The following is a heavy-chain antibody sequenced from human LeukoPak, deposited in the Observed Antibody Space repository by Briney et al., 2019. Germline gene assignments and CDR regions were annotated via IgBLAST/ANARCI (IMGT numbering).Heavy chain of an antibody. V-gene: IGHV4-34*01. D-gene: IGHD3-10*01. J-gene: IGHJ4*02. Sequence: PSETLSLTCAVYGGSFSGYYWSWIRQPPGKGLEWIGEINHSGSTNYNPSLKSRVTISADTSKNQFSLKLSSVTAADTAVYYCARRRSGQKSVYYGSGSYSGYFDYWGQGTLVTVSS. CDR2: INHSGST. CDR3: ARRRSGQKSVYYGSGSYSGYFDY. CDR1: GGSFSGYY.